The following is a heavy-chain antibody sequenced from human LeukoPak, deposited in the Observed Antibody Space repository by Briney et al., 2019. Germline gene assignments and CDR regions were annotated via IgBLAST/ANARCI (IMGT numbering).Heavy chain of an antibody. Sequence: SETLSLTCSVSGGSMSSYYWSWIRQSPGKGLEWIGYIYHSGSTDYNSSLKSRVTISEDTSKNQFSLKLSPVTAADTAVYYCARVGVDDSGNIIKYFFDYWGQGTLVTVSS. J-gene: IGHJ4*02. CDR2: IYHSGST. CDR3: ARVGVDDSGNIIKYFFDY. CDR1: GGSMSSYY. D-gene: IGHD4-23*01. V-gene: IGHV4-59*01.